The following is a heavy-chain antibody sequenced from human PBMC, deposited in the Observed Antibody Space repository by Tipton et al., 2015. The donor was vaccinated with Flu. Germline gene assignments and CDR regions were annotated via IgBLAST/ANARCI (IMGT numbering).Heavy chain of an antibody. J-gene: IGHJ4*02. Sequence: TLSLTCTLFGGSIDTYHWSWVRQPAGKGLEWIGRIYSSGGTNYNPSLKSRVTVSVDTSKNQFSLKLSSVTAADTAVYYCATYKYYFDSWGQGTLVTVSS. CDR2: IYSSGGT. CDR3: ATYKYYFDS. D-gene: IGHD1-14*01. CDR1: GGSIDTYH. V-gene: IGHV4-4*07.